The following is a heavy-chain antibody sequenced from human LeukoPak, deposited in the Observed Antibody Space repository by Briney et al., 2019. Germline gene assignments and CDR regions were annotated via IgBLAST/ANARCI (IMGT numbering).Heavy chain of an antibody. CDR3: ARVLLGATTINYYYYYMDV. V-gene: IGHV3-21*01. Sequence: GGSLRLSCAASGFAFGSYSINWVRQAPGKGLEWDSSITSRSTYINYADSAKGRFTISRDNAQNSLYLQMNSLRAEDTAVYYCARVLLGATTINYYYYYMDVWGKGTTVTVSS. J-gene: IGHJ6*03. CDR1: GFAFGSYS. D-gene: IGHD1-26*01. CDR2: ITSRSTYI.